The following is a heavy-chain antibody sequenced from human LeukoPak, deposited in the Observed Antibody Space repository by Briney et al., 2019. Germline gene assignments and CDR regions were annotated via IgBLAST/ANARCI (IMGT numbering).Heavy chain of an antibody. D-gene: IGHD6-19*01. V-gene: IGHV1-8*01. J-gene: IGHJ4*02. CDR3: ARASSQWLVPATNDY. CDR2: MNPNSGNT. Sequence: APVKVSCKASGYTFTSYDINWVRQATGQGLEWMGWMNPNSGNTGYAQKFQGRVTMTRNTSISTAYMELSSLRSEDTAVYYCARASSQWLVPATNDYWGQGTLVTVSS. CDR1: GYTFTSYD.